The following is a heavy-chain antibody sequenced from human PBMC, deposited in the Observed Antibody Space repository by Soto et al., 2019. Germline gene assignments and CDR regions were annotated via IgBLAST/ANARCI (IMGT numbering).Heavy chain of an antibody. J-gene: IGHJ4*02. V-gene: IGHV4-39*02. CDR1: GDSISTTNYY. CDR2: IYYSGGA. Sequence: SDTLSHTCSVSGDSISTTNYYWGWIRQPPGKCLEWIGNIYYSGGAYYNPSLKRRVTISVDTSKNVFFLKLNSVTAADTAVYYCARTNLIRGIRSRYFFDYWGQGTLVTVYS. CDR3: ARTNLIRGIRSRYFFDY. D-gene: IGHD3-10*01.